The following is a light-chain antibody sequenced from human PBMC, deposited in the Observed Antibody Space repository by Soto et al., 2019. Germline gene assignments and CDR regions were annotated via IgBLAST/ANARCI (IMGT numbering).Light chain of an antibody. J-gene: IGKJ4*01. V-gene: IGKV3-20*01. Sequence: IVLTQSPGTLSLSPGERATLSCRASQSVTSYLAWYQQKPGQAPRLLIYGASFRATDVPDRFTAGGSGTDSTLTISRLEPEDYAVYCCQQYGRARLTFGGGT. CDR3: QQYGRARLT. CDR1: QSVTSY. CDR2: GAS.